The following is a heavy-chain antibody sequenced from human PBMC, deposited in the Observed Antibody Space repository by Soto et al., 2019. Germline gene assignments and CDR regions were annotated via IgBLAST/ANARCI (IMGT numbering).Heavy chain of an antibody. V-gene: IGHV4-59*08. D-gene: IGHD4-17*01. CDR3: ARLRNDAFDI. CDR2: IYYSGST. CDR1: GGSISSHY. Sequence: ASETLSLTCTVSGGSISSHYWSWIRQPPGKGLEWIGYIYYSGSTNYNPSLKSRVTISVDTSKNQFSLKLSSVTAAATAVYYCARLRNDAFDIWGQGTMVTVSS. J-gene: IGHJ3*02.